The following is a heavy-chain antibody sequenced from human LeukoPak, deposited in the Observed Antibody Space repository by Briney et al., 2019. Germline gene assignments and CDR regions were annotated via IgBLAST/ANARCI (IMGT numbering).Heavy chain of an antibody. Sequence: SVKVSCKASGGTFSSYAISWVRQAPGQGLEWMGRIIPIFGTANYAQKFQGRVTITTDESTSTAYMELSSLRSEDTAVYYCARAEFVGLRLGEFPLWGQGTLVTVSS. D-gene: IGHD3-16*01. J-gene: IGHJ4*02. CDR3: ARAEFVGLRLGEFPL. CDR2: IIPIFGTA. CDR1: GGTFSSYA. V-gene: IGHV1-69*05.